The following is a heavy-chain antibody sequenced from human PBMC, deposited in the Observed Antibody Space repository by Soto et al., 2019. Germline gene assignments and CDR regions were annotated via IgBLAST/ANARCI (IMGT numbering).Heavy chain of an antibody. CDR2: ISYDGSNK. D-gene: IGHD6-6*01. J-gene: IGHJ4*02. Sequence: GGSLRLSCAASGFTFSSYAMHWVRQAPGKGLEWVAVISYDGSNKYYADSVKGRFTISRDNSKNTLYLQMNSLRAEDTAVYYCARGTNILVDPADYWGQGTLVTVSS. CDR1: GFTFSSYA. V-gene: IGHV3-30-3*01. CDR3: ARGTNILVDPADY.